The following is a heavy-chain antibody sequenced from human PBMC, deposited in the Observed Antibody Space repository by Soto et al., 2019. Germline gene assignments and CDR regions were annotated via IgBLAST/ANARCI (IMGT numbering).Heavy chain of an antibody. CDR3: ARDLGRIAARLNYYYGVDV. CDR1: GFTFSSYS. Sequence: WGSLILSCAASGFTFSSYSMNWVRQAPGKGLEWVSSISSSSYIYYADSVKGRFTISRDNAKNSLYLQMNSLRAEDTAVYYCARDLGRIAARLNYYYGVDVWGQGTTVTVSS. J-gene: IGHJ6*02. D-gene: IGHD6-6*01. V-gene: IGHV3-21*01. CDR2: ISSSSYI.